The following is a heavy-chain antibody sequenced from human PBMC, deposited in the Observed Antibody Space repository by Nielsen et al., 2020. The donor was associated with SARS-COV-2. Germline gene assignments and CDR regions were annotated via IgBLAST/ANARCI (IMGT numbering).Heavy chain of an antibody. CDR2: IYYSGST. V-gene: IGHV4-59*12. Sequence: WIRQPPGKGLEWIGYIYYSGSTNYNPSLKSRVTISVDTSKNQFPLKLSSVTAADTAVYYCARDSDIVLMVYVPAGLFDYWGQGTLVTVSS. D-gene: IGHD2-8*01. J-gene: IGHJ4*02. CDR3: ARDSDIVLMVYVPAGLFDY.